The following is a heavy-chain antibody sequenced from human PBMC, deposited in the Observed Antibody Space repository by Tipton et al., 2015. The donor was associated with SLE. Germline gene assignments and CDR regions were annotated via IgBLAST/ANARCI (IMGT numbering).Heavy chain of an antibody. D-gene: IGHD6-13*01. CDR3: ARHGPRPGIAAVGIDY. J-gene: IGHJ4*02. CDR2: INHSGST. V-gene: IGHV4-34*01. Sequence: LRLSCAVYGESFSGYFWSWIRQPPGKGLEWIGEINHSGSTNYNPSLKSRVTISVDTSKNQFSLKLSSVTAADTAVYYCARHGPRPGIAAVGIDYWGQGTLVTVSS. CDR1: GESFSGYF.